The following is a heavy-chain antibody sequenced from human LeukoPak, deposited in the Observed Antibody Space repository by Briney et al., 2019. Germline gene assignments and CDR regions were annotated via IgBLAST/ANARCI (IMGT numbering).Heavy chain of an antibody. J-gene: IGHJ6*03. CDR2: ISSSGST. CDR3: ARVGFYYNYYMDV. Sequence: PGGSLRLSCAASGFTFSSSEMNWVRQAPGKGLEWVSYISSSGSTIYADSVKGRFTISRDNAKNSLYLQMDSLRAEDTAVYYCARVGFYYNYYMDVWGKGTTVTISS. D-gene: IGHD1-26*01. V-gene: IGHV3-48*03. CDR1: GFTFSSSE.